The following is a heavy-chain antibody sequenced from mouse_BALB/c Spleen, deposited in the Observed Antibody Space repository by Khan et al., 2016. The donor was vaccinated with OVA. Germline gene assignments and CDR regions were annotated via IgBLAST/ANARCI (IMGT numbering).Heavy chain of an antibody. V-gene: IGHV9-2-1*01. CDR3: ARDKYDYFDY. Sequence: QIQLVQSGPELKKPGETVKISCKASGYTFTDYSMHWVNQAPGKGLQWMGWINTETGEPTYADDFKGRFAFSLETSASTAYLQINNLKNEDTATYFGARDKYDYFDYWGQGTTLTVSS. CDR2: INTETGEP. D-gene: IGHD2-14*01. CDR1: GYTFTDYS. J-gene: IGHJ2*01.